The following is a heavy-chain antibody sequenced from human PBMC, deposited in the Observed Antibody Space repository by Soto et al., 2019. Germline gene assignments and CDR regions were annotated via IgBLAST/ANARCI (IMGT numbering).Heavy chain of an antibody. Sequence: ASVKVSCKASGYTLTSYDINWVRQATGQGLEWMGWMNPNSGNTGYAQKFQGRVTMTRNTSISTAYMELSSLRSEDTAVYYCARGITIFGVVIVGYYYYGMDVWGQGTTVTVSS. CDR2: MNPNSGNT. D-gene: IGHD3-3*01. J-gene: IGHJ6*02. CDR3: ARGITIFGVVIVGYYYYGMDV. V-gene: IGHV1-8*01. CDR1: GYTLTSYD.